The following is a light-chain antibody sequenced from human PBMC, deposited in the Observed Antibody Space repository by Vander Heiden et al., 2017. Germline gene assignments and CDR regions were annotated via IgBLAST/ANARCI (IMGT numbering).Light chain of an antibody. CDR2: GAS. CDR1: QSVSSN. V-gene: IGKV3-15*01. Sequence: EIVFTHSPATLSVSPGERATLSCRASQSVSSNLAWYQQKPGQAPRLLIYGASTRATGIPARFSGSGSGTEFTLTISSLQSEDFAVYYCQQYNNWPPLTFGGGTKVEIK. CDR3: QQYNNWPPLT. J-gene: IGKJ4*01.